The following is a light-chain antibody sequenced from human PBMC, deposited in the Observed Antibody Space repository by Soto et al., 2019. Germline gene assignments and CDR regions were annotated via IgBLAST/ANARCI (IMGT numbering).Light chain of an antibody. CDR2: DAS. CDR3: QQYGTSPWT. Sequence: EIVFTQSPATLSLSPGERATLSCGASQSVSRSYLAWYQQKPGLAPRLLIYDASSRATGIPDRFSGSGSGTDFTLTISRLEPEDFAVYYCQQYGTSPWTFGQGTKVEVK. V-gene: IGKV3D-20*01. J-gene: IGKJ1*01. CDR1: QSVSRSY.